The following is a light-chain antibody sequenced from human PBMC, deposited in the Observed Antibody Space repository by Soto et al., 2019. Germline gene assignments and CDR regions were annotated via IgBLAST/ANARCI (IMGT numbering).Light chain of an antibody. CDR2: RAF. CDR1: QSVRSNY. Sequence: EIVLTQSPGTLSLSPGERATLSCRASQSVRSNYLAWYQQKPGQAPRLLIYRAFIRATGIPDRFSGSESGTDFTLTISRLEPEDFALYYCQQYGSSWTFGQGTEVEIK. CDR3: QQYGSSWT. J-gene: IGKJ1*01. V-gene: IGKV3-20*01.